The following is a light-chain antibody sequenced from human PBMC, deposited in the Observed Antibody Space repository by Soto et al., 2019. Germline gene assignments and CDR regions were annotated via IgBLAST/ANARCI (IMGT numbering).Light chain of an antibody. V-gene: IGLV2-14*03. CDR3: SSYTDSSFVI. CDR2: DVS. J-gene: IGLJ2*01. Sequence: QSVLTQPASVSGSPGQSITISCTGTSSDIGDYKYVSWYKQHPGKAPKLMIYDVSNRASGVSNRFSGSKSGNTASLTISGLQAEDEADYYCSSYTDSSFVIFGGGTKLTVL. CDR1: SSDIGDYKY.